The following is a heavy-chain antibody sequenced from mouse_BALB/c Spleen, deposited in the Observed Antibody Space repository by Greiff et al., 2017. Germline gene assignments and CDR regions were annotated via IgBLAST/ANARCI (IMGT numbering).Heavy chain of an antibody. D-gene: IGHD2-4*01. CDR1: GFTFSSYA. CDR2: ISSGGSYT. V-gene: IGHV5-9-3*01. CDR3: ATTMITTDY. Sequence: EVQVVESGGGLVKPGGSLKLSCAASGFTFSSYAMSWVRQTPEKRLEWVATISSGGSYTYYPDSVKGRFTISRDNAKNTLYLQMSSLRSEDTAMYYCATTMITTDYWGQGTTLTVSS. J-gene: IGHJ2*01.